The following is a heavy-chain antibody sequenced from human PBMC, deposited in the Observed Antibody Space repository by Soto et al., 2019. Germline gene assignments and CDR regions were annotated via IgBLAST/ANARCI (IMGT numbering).Heavy chain of an antibody. CDR1: GFTFSSYG. J-gene: IGHJ6*02. CDR2: ISYGGSNK. V-gene: IGHV3-30*18. D-gene: IGHD4-17*01. Sequence: GGSLRLSCAASGFTFSSYGMHWVRQAPGKGLEWVAVISYGGSNKYYADSVKGRFTISRDNSKNTLYLQMNSLRAEDTAVYYCAKDGVTTETHNYYYYGMDVWGQGTT. CDR3: AKDGVTTETHNYYYYGMDV.